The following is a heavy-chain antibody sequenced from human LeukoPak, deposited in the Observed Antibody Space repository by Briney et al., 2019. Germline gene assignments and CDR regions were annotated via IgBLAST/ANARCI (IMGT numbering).Heavy chain of an antibody. V-gene: IGHV1-18*01. CDR2: ISAYNGNT. Sequence: ASVKVSCKASGYTFTSYGISWVRQAPGQGLEWMGWISAYNGNTNYAQKLQGRVTMTTDTSTSTAYMELRSLRSDDTAVYYCAIGSSGYYYSRAGGAFDIWGQGTMVTVSS. CDR3: AIGSSGYYYSRAGGAFDI. D-gene: IGHD3-22*01. J-gene: IGHJ3*02. CDR1: GYTFTSYG.